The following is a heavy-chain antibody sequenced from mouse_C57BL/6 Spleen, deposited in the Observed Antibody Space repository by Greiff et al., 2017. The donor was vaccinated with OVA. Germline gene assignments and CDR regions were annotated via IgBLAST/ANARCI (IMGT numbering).Heavy chain of an antibody. CDR1: GFTFSDYG. Sequence: EVQLVESGGGLVKPGGSLKLSCAASGFTFSDYGMHWVRQAPEKGLEWVAYISSGSSTIYYADTVKGRFTISRDNAKNTLFLHMTSLRSEDTAMYYCAAPAWFAYWGQGTLVTVSA. CDR3: AAPAWFAY. V-gene: IGHV5-17*01. CDR2: ISSGSSTI. J-gene: IGHJ3*01.